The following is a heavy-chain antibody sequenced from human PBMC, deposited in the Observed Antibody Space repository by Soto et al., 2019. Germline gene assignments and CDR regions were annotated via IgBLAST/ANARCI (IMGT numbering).Heavy chain of an antibody. CDR3: AKALTIFGVVYPHH. CDR1: GFTFSSYA. D-gene: IGHD3-3*01. Sequence: GGSLRLSCAASGFTFSSYAMSWVRQAPGKGLEWVSAISGSGGSTYYADSVKGRFTISRDNSKNTLYLQMNSLRAEDTAVYYCAKALTIFGVVYPHHWGQGTLATVPS. CDR2: ISGSGGST. J-gene: IGHJ5*02. V-gene: IGHV3-23*01.